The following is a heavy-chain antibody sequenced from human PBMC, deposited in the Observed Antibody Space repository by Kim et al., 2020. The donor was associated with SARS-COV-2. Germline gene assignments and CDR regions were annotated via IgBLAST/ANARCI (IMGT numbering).Heavy chain of an antibody. CDR3: ARDLLTAKQQNDAFDI. V-gene: IGHV7-4-1*02. CDR1: GYTFTSYA. CDR2: INTNTGNP. D-gene: IGHD1-1*01. J-gene: IGHJ3*02. Sequence: ASVKVSCKASGYTFTSYAMNWVRQAPGQGLEWMGWINTNTGNPTYAQGFTGRFVFSLDTSVSTAYLQISSLKAEDTAVYYCARDLLTAKQQNDAFDIWGQGTMVTVSS.